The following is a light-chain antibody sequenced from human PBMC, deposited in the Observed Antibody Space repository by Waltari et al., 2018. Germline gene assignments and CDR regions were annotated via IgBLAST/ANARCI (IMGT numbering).Light chain of an antibody. CDR2: AAS. J-gene: IGKJ2*01. CDR1: QSVDNTY. V-gene: IGKV3-20*01. Sequence: EIVLTQSQGTLSLSPGERATLSCRASQSVDNTYLAWYQKKPGQATRLLIFAASSRATGIPDRFSGGGSGTDFTLTISRLEPEDFAVYYCQQYGGSLPYTFGQGTKLEIK. CDR3: QQYGGSLPYT.